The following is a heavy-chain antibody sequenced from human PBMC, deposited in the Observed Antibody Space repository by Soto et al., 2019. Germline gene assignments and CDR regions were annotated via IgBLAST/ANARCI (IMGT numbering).Heavy chain of an antibody. Sequence: EVQLVQSGAEVKKPGESLRISCKGSGYSVTSYWISWVRQMPGKGLEWMGRIDPSDSYTNYSPSFQGHVTISADKSISTAYLQWSSLKASDTAMYYCARLSMVRGVTPAAFDIWGQGTMVTVSS. CDR3: ARLSMVRGVTPAAFDI. D-gene: IGHD3-10*01. V-gene: IGHV5-10-1*01. CDR1: GYSVTSYW. CDR2: IDPSDSYT. J-gene: IGHJ3*02.